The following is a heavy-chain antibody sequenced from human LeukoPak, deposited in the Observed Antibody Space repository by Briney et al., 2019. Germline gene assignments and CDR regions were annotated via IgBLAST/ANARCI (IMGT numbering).Heavy chain of an antibody. CDR1: GGSLSSGSYY. Sequence: TSQTLSLTCTVSGGSLSSGSYYWSWIRHPAGKGLEWIGRIYTSGSTNYNPSLKSRVTISVDTSKNQFSLKLISVTAADTAVYYCARGGEIFGELDYWGQGTLVTVSS. CDR3: ARGGEIFGELDY. J-gene: IGHJ4*02. V-gene: IGHV4-61*02. D-gene: IGHD3-3*01. CDR2: IYTSGST.